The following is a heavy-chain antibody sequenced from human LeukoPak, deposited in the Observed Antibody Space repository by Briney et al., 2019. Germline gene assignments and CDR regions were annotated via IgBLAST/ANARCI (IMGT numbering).Heavy chain of an antibody. J-gene: IGHJ5*02. CDR1: GYSISSGYY. V-gene: IGHV4-38-2*01. D-gene: IGHD2-15*01. Sequence: PSETLSLTCAVSGYSISSGYYWGWIRQPPGKGLEWIGSIYYSGSTYYNPSLKSRVTISVDTSKNQFSLKLSSVTAADTAVYYCARPVCSGGSCYGRNWFDPWGQGTLVTVSS. CDR3: ARPVCSGGSCYGRNWFDP. CDR2: IYYSGST.